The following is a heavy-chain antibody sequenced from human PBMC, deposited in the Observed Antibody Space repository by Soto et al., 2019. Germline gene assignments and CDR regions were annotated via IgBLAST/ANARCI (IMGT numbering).Heavy chain of an antibody. CDR3: ARDVLRYFDWLLEGDAFDI. CDR2: INAGNGNT. J-gene: IGHJ3*02. CDR1: GYTFTSYA. Sequence: GASVKVSCKASGYTFTSYAMHWVRQAPGQRLEWMGWINAGNGNTKYSQKFQGRVTITRDTSASTAYMELSSLRSEDTAVYYCARDVLRYFDWLLEGDAFDIWGQGTXVTVSS. D-gene: IGHD3-9*01. V-gene: IGHV1-3*01.